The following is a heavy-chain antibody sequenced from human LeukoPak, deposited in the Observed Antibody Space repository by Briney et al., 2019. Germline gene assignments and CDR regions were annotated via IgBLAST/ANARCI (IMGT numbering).Heavy chain of an antibody. Sequence: GGSLRLSCAASGFTFSSYWMSWVRQAPGKGLEWVANIKQDGSEKYYVDSVKGRFTISRDNAKNSLYLQMNSLRAEDTAVYYCAKDPIAVAGKGARAYYYYGMDVWGQGTTVTVSS. CDR2: IKQDGSEK. CDR3: AKDPIAVAGKGARAYYYYGMDV. D-gene: IGHD6-19*01. J-gene: IGHJ6*02. V-gene: IGHV3-7*03. CDR1: GFTFSSYW.